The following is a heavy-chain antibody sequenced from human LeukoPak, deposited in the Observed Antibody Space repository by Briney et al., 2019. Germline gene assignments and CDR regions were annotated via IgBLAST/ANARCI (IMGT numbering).Heavy chain of an antibody. V-gene: IGHV4-59*01. D-gene: IGHD4-17*01. Sequence: PSETLSLTCTVSGGSISSYYWSWIRQPPGKGLEWIGYIYYSGSTNYNPSLKSRVTISVDTSKNQFSLKLSSVTAADTAVYYCARDEPYGDYGLGAFDIWGQGTMVTVSS. CDR2: IYYSGST. CDR1: GGSISSYY. CDR3: ARDEPYGDYGLGAFDI. J-gene: IGHJ3*02.